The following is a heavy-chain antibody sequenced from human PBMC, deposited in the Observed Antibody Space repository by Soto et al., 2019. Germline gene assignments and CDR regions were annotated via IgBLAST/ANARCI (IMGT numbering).Heavy chain of an antibody. CDR1: GGTFGTYV. D-gene: IGHD2-2*01. V-gene: IGHV1-69*06. CDR2: IIPIFGRG. Sequence: QVQLVQSGAEVKKPGSSVKVSCKASGGTFGTYVVSWVRQAPGQGLEWMGGIIPIFGRGNYAQKFQGRVTITADKSTSTAYMELNSLRSEDTAVYYCATRDVCSSTNCYDVWGQGTLVTVSS. J-gene: IGHJ4*02. CDR3: ATRDVCSSTNCYDV.